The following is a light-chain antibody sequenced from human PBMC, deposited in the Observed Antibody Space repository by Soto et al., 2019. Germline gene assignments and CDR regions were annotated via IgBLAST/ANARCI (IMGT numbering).Light chain of an antibody. Sequence: QPVLTQPPSMSGLPGQRVIISCSGGSSNVGTNAVNWYQQFPGRAPKLLIYDNNQRPSGVPDRFSGSKSGTSASLAISGLQFEDEADYYCAAWDDWWGLFGGGTKVTVL. CDR1: SSNVGTNA. CDR2: DNN. CDR3: AAWDDWWGL. J-gene: IGLJ2*01. V-gene: IGLV1-44*01.